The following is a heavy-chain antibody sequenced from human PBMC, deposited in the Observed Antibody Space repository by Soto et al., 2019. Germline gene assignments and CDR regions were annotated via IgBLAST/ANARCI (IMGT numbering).Heavy chain of an antibody. Sequence: QLQLQESGPGLVKPSETLSLTCTVSGGSISSSSYYWGWIRQPPGKGLEWIGSIYYSGSTYYNPSLKSRVTSSVDTSKIQFSLKLSSVTAADTAVYYCARLKSITIFGVVISPYYFDYWGQGTLVTVSS. CDR2: IYYSGST. CDR1: GGSISSSSYY. CDR3: ARLKSITIFGVVISPYYFDY. J-gene: IGHJ4*02. V-gene: IGHV4-39*01. D-gene: IGHD3-3*01.